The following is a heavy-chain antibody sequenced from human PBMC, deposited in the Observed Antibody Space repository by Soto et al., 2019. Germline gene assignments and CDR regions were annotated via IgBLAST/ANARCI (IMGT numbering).Heavy chain of an antibody. J-gene: IGHJ4*02. V-gene: IGHV4-39*01. CDR1: GGSISSSSYY. Sequence: SETLSLTCTVSGGSISSSSYYWGWIRQPPGKGLEWIGSIYYSGSTYYNPSLKSRVTISVDTSKNQFSLKLSSVTAADTAVYYCARHGRDGTDYDYIWGSYRDIGLLDYWGQGTLVTVSS. CDR3: ARHGRDGTDYDYIWGSYRDIGLLDY. CDR2: IYYSGST. D-gene: IGHD3-16*02.